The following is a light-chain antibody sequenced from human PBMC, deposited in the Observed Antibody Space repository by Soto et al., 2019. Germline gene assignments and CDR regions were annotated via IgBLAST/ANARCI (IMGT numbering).Light chain of an antibody. CDR2: DDN. J-gene: IGLJ1*01. CDR3: GSWDSSLSAYV. V-gene: IGLV1-51*01. Sequence: QEVTISCSGSSSNIGGNSVSWYQQLPGTAPKLLIYDDNKRPSGIPDRFSGSKSGTSATLDITGFQTGDEADYYCGSWDSSLSAYVFGTGTKVTVL. CDR1: SSNIGGNS.